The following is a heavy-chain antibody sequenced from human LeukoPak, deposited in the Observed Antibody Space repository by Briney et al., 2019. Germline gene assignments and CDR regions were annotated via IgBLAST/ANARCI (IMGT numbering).Heavy chain of an antibody. V-gene: IGHV5-51*01. J-gene: IGHJ1*01. D-gene: IGHD2-15*01. CDR2: IYPGDSDT. Sequence: GESLKISCKGSGYSFTNYWIGWVRQMPGKGLEWMGIIYPGDSDTRYSPSFQGQVTISADRSISTAYLQWSSLKASDTAMYFCARGYCSGGSCKYFQHWGQGTLVTVSS. CDR1: GYSFTNYW. CDR3: ARGYCSGGSCKYFQH.